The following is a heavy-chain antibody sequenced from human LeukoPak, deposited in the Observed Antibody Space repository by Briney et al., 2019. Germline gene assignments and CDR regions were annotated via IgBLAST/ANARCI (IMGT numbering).Heavy chain of an antibody. CDR2: INNDGSST. CDR3: ASGGNYGTLDF. CDR1: GFTFSNYW. V-gene: IGHV3-74*03. D-gene: IGHD1-7*01. Sequence: PGGSLRLSCAASGFTFSNYWMYWVRQDPGKGLLWVSRINNDGSSTVYADSVKGRFTISRDNAKNTLYLQMNSPRAADTAVYYCASGGNYGTLDFWGQGTLVTVSS. J-gene: IGHJ4*02.